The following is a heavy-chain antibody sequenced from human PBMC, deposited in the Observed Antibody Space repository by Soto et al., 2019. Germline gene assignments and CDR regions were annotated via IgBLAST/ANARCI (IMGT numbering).Heavy chain of an antibody. Sequence: QVQLVQSGAAVKKPGASVKVSCKASGYTFTSYGISWVRQPPGQGLEWMGWISAYNGNTNYAQKLQGRVTMTTDTSTSTAYMELRSLRSDDTAVYYCAGPRGGRDPAAFDIWGQGTMVTVSS. D-gene: IGHD2-21*02. CDR2: ISAYNGNT. CDR3: AGPRGGRDPAAFDI. V-gene: IGHV1-18*01. CDR1: GYTFTSYG. J-gene: IGHJ3*02.